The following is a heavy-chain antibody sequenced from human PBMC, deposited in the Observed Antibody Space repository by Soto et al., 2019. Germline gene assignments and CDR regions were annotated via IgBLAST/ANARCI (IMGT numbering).Heavy chain of an antibody. CDR3: AKVRWDWNYVANWFAP. J-gene: IGHJ5*02. Sequence: GGSLRLSCAASGFTFSSYAMSWVRQAPGKGLEWVSAISGSGGSTYYADSVKGRFTISRDNSKNTLYLQMNSLRAEDTAVYYCAKVRWDWNYVANWFAPWGQGTLVTVSS. CDR2: ISGSGGST. V-gene: IGHV3-23*01. CDR1: GFTFSSYA. D-gene: IGHD1-7*01.